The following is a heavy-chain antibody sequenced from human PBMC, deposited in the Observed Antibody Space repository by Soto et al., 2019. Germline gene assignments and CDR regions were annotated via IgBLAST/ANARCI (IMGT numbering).Heavy chain of an antibody. Sequence: QITLKESGPTLVKPTQTLTLTCTFSGFSLSTSGVGVGWIRQPPGKALEWLALIYWDDDKRYSPSLKSRLTITKDTTKNQVVLTMTNMDPVDTAAYYCAHRPSYCSGGSCYSGFDYWGQGTLVTVSS. CDR1: GFSLSTSGVG. D-gene: IGHD2-15*01. V-gene: IGHV2-5*02. CDR2: IYWDDDK. J-gene: IGHJ4*02. CDR3: AHRPSYCSGGSCYSGFDY.